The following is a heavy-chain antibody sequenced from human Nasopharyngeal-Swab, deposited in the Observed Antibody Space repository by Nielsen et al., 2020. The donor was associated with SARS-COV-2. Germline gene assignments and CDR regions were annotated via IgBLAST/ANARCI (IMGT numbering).Heavy chain of an antibody. CDR1: GYTFTTYN. D-gene: IGHD1-26*01. J-gene: IGHJ5*02. V-gene: IGHV1-18*01. CDR2: ISAYNGNT. Sequence: ASVKVSCKASGYTFTTYNFHWVRQAPGQGLEWMGWISAYNGNTNYAQKLQGRVTMTTDTSTSTAYMELRSLRSDDTAVYYCARRYSNWFDPWGQGTLVTVSS. CDR3: ARRYSNWFDP.